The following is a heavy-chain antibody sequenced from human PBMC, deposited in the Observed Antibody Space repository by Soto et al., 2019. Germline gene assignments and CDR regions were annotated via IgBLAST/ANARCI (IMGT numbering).Heavy chain of an antibody. CDR1: GFTFSSYA. Sequence: GGSLRLSCAASGFTFSSYAMSWVRQAPGKGLEWVSAISGSGGSTYYADSVKGRFTISRDNSKNTLYLQMNSLRAEDTAVYYCAKVPSRLEVVVTAPSYFDYWGQGTLVTVSS. D-gene: IGHD2-21*02. J-gene: IGHJ4*02. CDR3: AKVPSRLEVVVTAPSYFDY. V-gene: IGHV3-23*01. CDR2: ISGSGGST.